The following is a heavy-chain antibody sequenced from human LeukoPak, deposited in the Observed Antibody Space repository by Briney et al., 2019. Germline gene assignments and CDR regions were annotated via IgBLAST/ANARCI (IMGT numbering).Heavy chain of an antibody. Sequence: ASVKVSCKASGYTFTDYYLHWVRQAPGQGLEWMGWIHPPSGGTNYEEKLQGRVTMTRDTSISTAYMELSRLTSDDAGVYYCVRDPGWLQVDYWGQGTLLTVSS. CDR3: VRDPGWLQVDY. D-gene: IGHD5-24*01. CDR2: IHPPSGGT. V-gene: IGHV1-2*02. CDR1: GYTFTDYY. J-gene: IGHJ4*02.